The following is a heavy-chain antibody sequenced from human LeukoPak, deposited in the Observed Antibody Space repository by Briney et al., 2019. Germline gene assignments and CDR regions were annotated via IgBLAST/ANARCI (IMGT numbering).Heavy chain of an antibody. J-gene: IGHJ4*02. D-gene: IGHD3-10*01. CDR1: GFTFRNYG. CDR3: ATLRFGSGSYYADY. CDR2: ISYDGSNK. V-gene: IGHV3-30*03. Sequence: GGSLRLSCAASGFTFRNYGMHWVRQAPGKGLEWVSIISYDGSNKYYADPVKGRFTISRDNSQSTLYLQMNSLRTEDTAIYFCATLRFGSGSYYADYWGQGTQVTVSS.